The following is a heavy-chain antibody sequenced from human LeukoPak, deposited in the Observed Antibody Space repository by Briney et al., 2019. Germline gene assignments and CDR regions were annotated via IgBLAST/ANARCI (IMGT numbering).Heavy chain of an antibody. CDR1: GFTFSSYW. CDR3: ARVSSYKDYGDYDPTDYYQNYMDV. V-gene: IGHV3-7*01. J-gene: IGHJ6*03. CDR2: IKEDGSEK. D-gene: IGHD4-17*01. Sequence: GGSLRLSCAASGFTFSSYWMNWVRQAPGKGLEWVAHIKEDGSEKYYVDSVKGRFTISRDNAKNSLYLQMNSLRAEDTAVYYCARVSSYKDYGDYDPTDYYQNYMDVWGKGTTVTISS.